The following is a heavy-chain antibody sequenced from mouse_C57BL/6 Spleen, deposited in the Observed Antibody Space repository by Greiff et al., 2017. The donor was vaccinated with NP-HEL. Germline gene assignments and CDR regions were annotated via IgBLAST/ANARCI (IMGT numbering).Heavy chain of an antibody. CDR2: INPSTGGT. J-gene: IGHJ4*01. D-gene: IGHD2-2*01. CDR3: ARKIRLRGYAMDY. CDR1: GYSFTGYY. V-gene: IGHV1-42*01. Sequence: VQLQQSGPELVKPGASVKISCKASGYSFTGYYMNWVKQSPEKSLEWIGEINPSTGGTTYNQKFKAKATLTVDKSSSTAYMQLKSLTSEDSAVYYCARKIRLRGYAMDYWGQGTSVTVSS.